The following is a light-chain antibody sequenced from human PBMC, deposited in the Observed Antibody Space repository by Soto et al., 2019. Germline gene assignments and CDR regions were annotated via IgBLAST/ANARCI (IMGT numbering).Light chain of an antibody. J-gene: IGKJ1*01. V-gene: IGKV1-39*01. CDR3: QQSLTSPWT. CDR1: ETINKY. Sequence: DIQMTQSPSSLSASVGDTVTITCRASETINKYLSWYQHKPGKAPNLLVYVTSILQSGVPSRFSGSGSGTNFTLTITTLQPEDFATYYCQQSLTSPWTFGQGTKVDI. CDR2: VTS.